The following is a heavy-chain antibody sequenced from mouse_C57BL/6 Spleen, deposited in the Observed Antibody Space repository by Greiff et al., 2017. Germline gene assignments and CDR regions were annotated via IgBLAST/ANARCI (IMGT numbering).Heavy chain of an antibody. CDR2: INPSSGYT. V-gene: IGHV1-7*01. CDR3: ARPTMVTTWYFDV. J-gene: IGHJ1*03. Sequence: QVHVKQSGAELAKPGASVKLSCKASGYTFTSYWMHWVKQRPGQGLEWIGYINPSSGYTKYNQKFKDKATLTADKSSSTAYMQLSSLTYEDSAVYYCARPTMVTTWYFDVWGTGTTVTVSS. D-gene: IGHD2-9*01. CDR1: GYTFTSYW.